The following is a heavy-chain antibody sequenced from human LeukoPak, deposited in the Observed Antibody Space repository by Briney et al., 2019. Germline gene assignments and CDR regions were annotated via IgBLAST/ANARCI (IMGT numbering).Heavy chain of an antibody. Sequence: GGSLRLSCAASGFTFSSYWMHWVRQAPGKGLVWVSRIKSDGGTNYADSVKGRFTISRDNAKNTLSLQMNSLRAEDTGVYYCARAPSEIGGYYPEYFRHWGQGTLVTVSS. CDR3: ARAPSEIGGYYPEYFRH. CDR2: IKSDGGT. V-gene: IGHV3-74*01. CDR1: GFTFSSYW. J-gene: IGHJ1*01. D-gene: IGHD3-22*01.